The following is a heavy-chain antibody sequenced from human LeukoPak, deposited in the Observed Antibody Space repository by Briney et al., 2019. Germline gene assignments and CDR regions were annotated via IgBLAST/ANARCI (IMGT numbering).Heavy chain of an antibody. V-gene: IGHV3-30-3*01. D-gene: IGHD3-22*01. CDR1: GFTFSSYA. J-gene: IGHJ4*02. CDR3: ASLDYYDSSGYYSGLNDY. CDR2: ISYDGSNK. Sequence: GRSLRLSCAASGFTFSSYAMHWVRQAPGKGLEWVAVISYDGSNKYYADSVKGRFTISRDNSKNTLYLQMNSLRAEDTAVYYCASLDYYDSSGYYSGLNDYWGQGTLVTVSS.